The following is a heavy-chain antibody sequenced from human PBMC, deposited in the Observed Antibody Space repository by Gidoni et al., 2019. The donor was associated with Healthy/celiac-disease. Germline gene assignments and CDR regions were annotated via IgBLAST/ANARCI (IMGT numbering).Heavy chain of an antibody. CDR2: MSLNSVSI. Sequence: EVQLVESGGGLVQPGRALRLSCAASGFTFDDYAMHWVRQAPGKALEWVSGMSLNSVSIGYADSVKGRFTISRDNAKNSLYLQMNSLRAEDTALYYCAKDAYYDFWSGGNYFDYWGQGTLVTVSS. CDR3: AKDAYYDFWSGGNYFDY. J-gene: IGHJ4*02. CDR1: GFTFDDYA. D-gene: IGHD3-3*01. V-gene: IGHV3-9*01.